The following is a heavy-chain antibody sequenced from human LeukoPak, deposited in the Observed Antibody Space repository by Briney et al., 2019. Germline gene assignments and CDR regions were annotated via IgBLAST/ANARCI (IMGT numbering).Heavy chain of an antibody. D-gene: IGHD6-19*01. Sequence: SVKVSCKASGVTFSSHAISWVRQAPGQGLEWMGRIIPIFGTANYAQKFQGRVTITTDESTSTAYMELSSLRSEDTAVYYCARVEAVAGTRHAFDIWGQGTMVTVSS. V-gene: IGHV1-69*05. CDR3: ARVEAVAGTRHAFDI. CDR1: GVTFSSHA. CDR2: IIPIFGTA. J-gene: IGHJ3*02.